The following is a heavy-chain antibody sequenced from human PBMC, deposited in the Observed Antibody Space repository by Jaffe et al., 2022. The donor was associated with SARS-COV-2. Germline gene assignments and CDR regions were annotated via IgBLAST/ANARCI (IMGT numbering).Heavy chain of an antibody. J-gene: IGHJ6*02. CDR1: GFTFSSYS. D-gene: IGHD4-17*01. CDR2: ISSSSSYI. Sequence: EVQLVESGGGLVKPGGSLRLSCAASGFTFSSYSMNWVRQAPGKGLEWVSSISSSSSYIYYADSVKGRFTISRDNAKNSLYLQMNSLRAEDTAVYYCAREDGDYLYYYYYGMDVWGQGTTVTVSS. CDR3: AREDGDYLYYYYYGMDV. V-gene: IGHV3-21*01.